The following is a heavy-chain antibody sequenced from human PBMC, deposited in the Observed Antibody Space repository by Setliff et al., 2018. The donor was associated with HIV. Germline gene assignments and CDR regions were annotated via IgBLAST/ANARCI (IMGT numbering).Heavy chain of an antibody. CDR1: GFTFNSYW. J-gene: IGHJ3*02. V-gene: IGHV3-74*01. CDR2: VNNDGTDT. CDR3: ARGGFNHAFDI. Sequence: TGGSLRLSCVASGFTFNSYWMYWVRQAPGKGLVCVSRVNNDGTDTIYADSVKGRFTISRDNAKSTVYLQMGSLSADDTAVYYCARGGFNHAFDIWGQGTMVTVS. D-gene: IGHD2-15*01.